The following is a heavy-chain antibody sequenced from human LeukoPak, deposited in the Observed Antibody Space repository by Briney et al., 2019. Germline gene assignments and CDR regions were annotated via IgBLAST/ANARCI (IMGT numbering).Heavy chain of an antibody. Sequence: GASVKVSCKASGYTFTSYGISWVRQAPGQGLEWMGWISAYNGNTNYAQKLQGRVTITRDTSASTAYMDLSSLRSEDTALYYCARDSTLAWGDCWFDPWGQGTLVTVSS. CDR2: ISAYNGNT. CDR1: GYTFTSYG. CDR3: ARDSTLAWGDCWFDP. J-gene: IGHJ5*02. V-gene: IGHV1-18*01. D-gene: IGHD3/OR15-3a*01.